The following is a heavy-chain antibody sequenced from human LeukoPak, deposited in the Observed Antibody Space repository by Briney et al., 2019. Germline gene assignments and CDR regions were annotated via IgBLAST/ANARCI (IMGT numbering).Heavy chain of an antibody. CDR1: GYTFTSYW. Sequence: GESLMISCKGSGYTFTSYWIGWVRQMPGKGLEWMGIIYPGDSDTRYSPSFQGQVTMSADKSISTAYLQWSSLKASDTAMYYCARSGRDWGFDYWGQGTLVTVSS. D-gene: IGHD2-21*02. V-gene: IGHV5-51*01. CDR3: ARSGRDWGFDY. CDR2: IYPGDSDT. J-gene: IGHJ4*02.